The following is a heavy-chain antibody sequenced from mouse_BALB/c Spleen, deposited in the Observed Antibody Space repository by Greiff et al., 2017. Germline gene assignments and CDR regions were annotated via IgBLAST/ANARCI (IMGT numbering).Heavy chain of an antibody. CDR3: ARQLRLGAMDY. CDR2: ISNGGGST. D-gene: IGHD1-2*01. J-gene: IGHJ4*01. V-gene: IGHV5-12-2*01. CDR1: GFTFSSYT. Sequence: EVKLVESGGGLVQPGGSLKLSCAASGFTFSSYTMSWVRQTPEKRLEWVAYISNGGGSTYYPDTVKGRFTISRDNAKNTLYLQMSSLKSEDTAMYYCARQLRLGAMDYWGQGTSVTVSS.